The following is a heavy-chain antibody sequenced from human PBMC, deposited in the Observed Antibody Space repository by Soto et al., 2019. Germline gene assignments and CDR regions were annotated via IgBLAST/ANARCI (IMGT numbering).Heavy chain of an antibody. CDR3: AKDRDYPRDQFHY. CDR1: GFPFTYYA. J-gene: IGHJ4*02. CDR2: ISANGQGI. Sequence: GSLSLSCTASGFPFTYYAFWWVRQAPGKGLELVSAISANGQGIYYADSVRGRFTISRDNSKNTVFLHMDSLRAEDTAVYYCAKDRDYPRDQFHYWGQGTLVTVSS. D-gene: IGHD2-2*01. V-gene: IGHV3-23*01.